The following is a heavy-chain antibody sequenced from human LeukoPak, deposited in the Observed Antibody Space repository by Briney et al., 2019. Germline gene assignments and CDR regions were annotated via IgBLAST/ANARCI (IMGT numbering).Heavy chain of an antibody. D-gene: IGHD2-2*01. Sequence: GGSLRLSCAASGFTFSSYSFNWVRQAPGKGLERVSYISSSSSTIYYADSVKGRFTISRDDAKNSLYLQMNSLRAEDTAVYYCARAYSGGGIVVVPAANWGQGTLVTVSS. CDR2: ISSSSSTI. V-gene: IGHV3-48*04. CDR3: ARAYSGGGIVVVPAAN. J-gene: IGHJ4*02. CDR1: GFTFSSYS.